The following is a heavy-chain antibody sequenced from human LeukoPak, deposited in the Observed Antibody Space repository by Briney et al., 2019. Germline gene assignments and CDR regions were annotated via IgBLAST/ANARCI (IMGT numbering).Heavy chain of an antibody. D-gene: IGHD1-1*01. Sequence: PGGSLRLSCAASGFTFSSYGMHWVRQAPGKGLEWVAVIWYDGSNKYYADSVKGRFTISRDNSKNTLYLQMNSLRAEDTAVYYCARVGRPVQLYYYGMDVWGQGTTVTVSS. CDR1: GFTFSSYG. CDR3: ARVGRPVQLYYYGMDV. V-gene: IGHV3-33*01. CDR2: IWYDGSNK. J-gene: IGHJ6*02.